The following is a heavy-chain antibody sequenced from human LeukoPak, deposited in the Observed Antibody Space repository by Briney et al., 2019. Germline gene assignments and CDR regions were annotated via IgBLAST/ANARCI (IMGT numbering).Heavy chain of an antibody. CDR3: AKRGVVIRGLLVIGYHQEAYYYDF. V-gene: IGHV3-23*01. Sequence: SGGSLRLSCTASGFTFGDYAVSWVRRAPGRGLEWVPYISERGGSTTYADSVKGRFTISRDTSLNTLYLQMNNLRAEDTAVYFCAKRGVVIRGLLVIGYHQEAYYYDFWGQGVLVTVSS. J-gene: IGHJ4*02. CDR1: GFTFGDYA. D-gene: IGHD3-10*01. CDR2: ISERGGST.